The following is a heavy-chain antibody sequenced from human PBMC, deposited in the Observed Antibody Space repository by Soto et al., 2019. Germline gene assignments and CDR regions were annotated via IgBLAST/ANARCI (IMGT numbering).Heavy chain of an antibody. D-gene: IGHD3-10*01. CDR2: ISYSGYS. J-gene: IGHJ6*02. CDR3: ARHGFGPLHGLVDV. CDR1: GGSIANYY. V-gene: IGHV4-59*08. Sequence: QVQFQESGPGLVKPSETLSLTCTVSGGSIANYYCSWFRQPPGKGLEWIGYISYSGYSAYNFSLKRRVTMSMDTCKAQFYLTLESVTATDTAVYYCARHGFGPLHGLVDVWGQGTKVIVSS.